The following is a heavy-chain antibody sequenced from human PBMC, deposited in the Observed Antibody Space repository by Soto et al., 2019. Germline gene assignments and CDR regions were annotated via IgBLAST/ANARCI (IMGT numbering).Heavy chain of an antibody. J-gene: IGHJ6*03. D-gene: IGHD7-27*01. CDR2: IIPILGIA. Sequence: ASVKVSCKASGGSFSSYTISWVRQAPGQGLEWMGRIIPILGIANYAQKFQGRVTITADKSTSTAYMELSSLRSEDTAVYYCASLGSSSGHYSYYYYTDVWGKGTTLTVSS. V-gene: IGHV1-69*02. CDR3: ASLGSSSGHYSYYYYTDV. CDR1: GGSFSSYT.